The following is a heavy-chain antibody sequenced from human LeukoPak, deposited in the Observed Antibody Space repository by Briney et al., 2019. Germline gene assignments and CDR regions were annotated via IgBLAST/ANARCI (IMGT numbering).Heavy chain of an antibody. CDR1: GFTFNRYA. D-gene: IGHD2-21*01. V-gene: IGHV3-30*14. Sequence: GGSLRLSCAASGFTFNRYAIHWVRQAPGKGLEWETVIASDGNDQHYADSVKGRFTISRDNSKNTVYLQMNSLRAEDTAVYYCARNIPVTRWGYWGQGTLVTVSS. CDR2: IASDGNDQ. J-gene: IGHJ4*02. CDR3: ARNIPVTRWGY.